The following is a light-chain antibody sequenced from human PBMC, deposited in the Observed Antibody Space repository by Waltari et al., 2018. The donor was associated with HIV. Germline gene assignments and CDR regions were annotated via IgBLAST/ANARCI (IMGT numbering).Light chain of an antibody. J-gene: IGKJ3*01. CDR1: QNIGDY. CDR3: QQTYSTHLFT. CDR2: SAS. Sequence: DIQMTQSPSPLSVSVGDRITITCRASQNIGDYVNWYQQTPGNAPKLLVYSASSLQSGVPSRFSGSGSGTDFTLTISNLQPEDFGIYYCQQTYSTHLFTFGPGTEVDMK. V-gene: IGKV1-39*01.